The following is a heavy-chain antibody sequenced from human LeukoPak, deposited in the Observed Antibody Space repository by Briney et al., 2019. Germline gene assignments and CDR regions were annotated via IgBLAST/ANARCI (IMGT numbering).Heavy chain of an antibody. Sequence: GGSLRLSCAASGFTFDDYAMHWVRQAPGKGLEWVSGISWNSGSIGYADSVKGRFTISRDNAKNSLYLPMNSLRAEDTALYYCASLEDSSGYYPYDAFDIWGQGTMVTVSS. D-gene: IGHD3-22*01. V-gene: IGHV3-9*01. CDR1: GFTFDDYA. J-gene: IGHJ3*02. CDR3: ASLEDSSGYYPYDAFDI. CDR2: ISWNSGSI.